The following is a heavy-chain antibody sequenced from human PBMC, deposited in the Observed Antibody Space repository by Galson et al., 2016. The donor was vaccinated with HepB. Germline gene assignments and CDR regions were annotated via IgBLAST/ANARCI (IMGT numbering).Heavy chain of an antibody. CDR1: GFIFSDYG. D-gene: IGHD3-16*01. CDR2: VWQDGSNI. J-gene: IGHJ4*02. V-gene: IGHV3-33*06. Sequence: SLRLSCAASGFIFSDYGMHWVRQAPGKGLEWVADVWQDGSNIDYVDSVKGLFTISRDNVKNALDLQMNSLRAEDTAVYYCAKETSNWGQYYFDYWGKGTLVSVSS. CDR3: AKETSNWGQYYFDY.